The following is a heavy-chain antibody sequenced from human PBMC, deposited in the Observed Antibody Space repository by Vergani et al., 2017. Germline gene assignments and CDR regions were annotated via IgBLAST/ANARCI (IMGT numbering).Heavy chain of an antibody. CDR3: GMGPRGYSYGLFGY. J-gene: IGHJ4*02. CDR2: IYYSGTT. CDR1: GGSISSSSYY. V-gene: IGHV4-31*03. Sequence: QLQLQESGPGLLKPSETLSLTCTVSGGSISSSSYYWFWIRQPLGKGLEWIGYIYYSGTTYYNPSLNSRVTISVDTSKNQFSLKLISVSAADTAVYYCGMGPRGYSYGLFGYWGQGTLVTVSS. D-gene: IGHD5-18*01.